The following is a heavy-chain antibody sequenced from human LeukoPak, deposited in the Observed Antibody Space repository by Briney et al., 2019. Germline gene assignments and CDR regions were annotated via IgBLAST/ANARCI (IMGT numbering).Heavy chain of an antibody. CDR2: ISSSSYI. V-gene: IGHV3-21*01. D-gene: IGHD5-12*01. CDR3: ARVRSGFTIAGFDY. CDR1: GFTFSSYS. J-gene: IGHJ4*02. Sequence: AGGSLRLSCAASGFTFSSYSMNWVRQAPGKGLEWVSSISSSSYIYYADSVKGRFTISRDNAKNSLYLQMNSLRAEDTAVYYCARVRSGFTIAGFDYWGQGTLVTVSS.